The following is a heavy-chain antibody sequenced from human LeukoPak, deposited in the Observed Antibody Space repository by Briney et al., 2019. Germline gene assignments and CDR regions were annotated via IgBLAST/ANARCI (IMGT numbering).Heavy chain of an antibody. CDR2: IYSGGSS. J-gene: IGHJ4*02. Sequence: GGSLRLSCAASGFTVSSNYMSWVRQAPGKGLEWVSVIYSGGSSYYADSVKGRFTISRDNSKNTLYLQMNSLRAEDTAVYYCARALRSQYGDYGPYFDYWGQGTLVTVSS. D-gene: IGHD4-17*01. V-gene: IGHV3-66*01. CDR1: GFTVSSNY. CDR3: ARALRSQYGDYGPYFDY.